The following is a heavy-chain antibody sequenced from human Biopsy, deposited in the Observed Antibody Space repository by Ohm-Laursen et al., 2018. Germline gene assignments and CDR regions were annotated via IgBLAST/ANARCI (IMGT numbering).Heavy chain of an antibody. CDR3: VRGRSPATY. CDR1: GGSLNFYY. D-gene: IGHD3-16*01. V-gene: IGHV4-59*07. Sequence: SDTLSLTCTVSGGSLNFYYWSWIRQPPGKGLEWICYMYYSGSTKYSPSLKNRVTVSFDTSRNQFSLKLTSMTPADTAVYYCVRGRSPATYWGQGALVIVSS. J-gene: IGHJ4*02. CDR2: MYYSGST.